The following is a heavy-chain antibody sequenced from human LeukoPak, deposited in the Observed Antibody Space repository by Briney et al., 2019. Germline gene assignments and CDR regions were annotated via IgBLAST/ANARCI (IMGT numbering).Heavy chain of an antibody. D-gene: IGHD3-22*01. CDR2: ISRSSGDI. V-gene: IGHV3-21*05. CDR3: AGDIPTYDFDY. J-gene: IGHJ4*02. Sequence: GGSLRLSCAASGFTFSSYGMNWVRQAPGKGLEWVSFISRSSGDIYYADSGKGRFTISRDYAQSSLYLQMNSLRAEDTAVYYCAGDIPTYDFDYWGQGTLVTVSS. CDR1: GFTFSSYG.